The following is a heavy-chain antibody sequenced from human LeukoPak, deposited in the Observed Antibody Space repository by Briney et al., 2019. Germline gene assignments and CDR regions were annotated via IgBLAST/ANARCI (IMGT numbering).Heavy chain of an antibody. Sequence: PSETLSLTCTVSGGSISGYRWSWIRRPAGAGLEWIGRIYTSGTTDYNPSLRSRVTMSVQTSQNQFSLKVTSVTAADTAVYYCARTVVPAVEGAFDIWGQGTMVTVSS. J-gene: IGHJ3*02. V-gene: IGHV4-4*07. D-gene: IGHD2-21*01. CDR1: GGSISGYR. CDR2: IYTSGTT. CDR3: ARTVVPAVEGAFDI.